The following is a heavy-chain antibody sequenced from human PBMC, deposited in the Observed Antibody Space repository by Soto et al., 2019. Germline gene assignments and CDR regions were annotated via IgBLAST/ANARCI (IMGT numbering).Heavy chain of an antibody. V-gene: IGHV3-74*01. D-gene: IGHD6-13*01. J-gene: IGHJ4*02. CDR2: INFDESTI. CDR1: GFTFSNYW. CDR3: ARDTLEQQQLVSDY. Sequence: GGSLRLSCAASGFTFSNYWMHWVRQAPGKGLVWVSRINFDESTIYYADSVKGRFTISRDNAKNSLYLQMNSLRAEDTAVYYCARDTLEQQQLVSDYWGQGTLVTVSS.